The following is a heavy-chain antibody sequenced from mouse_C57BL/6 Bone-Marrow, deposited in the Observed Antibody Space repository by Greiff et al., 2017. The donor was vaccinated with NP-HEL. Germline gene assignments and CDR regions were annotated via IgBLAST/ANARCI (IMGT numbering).Heavy chain of an antibody. J-gene: IGHJ4*01. Sequence: EVTLQESGPELAQPGEGGKRTGESSGYTFTDYTLDWVKQSHGKRLEWIGDINPNNGGTIYNQKFKGKATLTVDKSASTAYMELRSLTSEDTAVYYCARNYEDAMDYWGQGTSVTVSS. V-gene: IGHV1-18*01. CDR3: ARNYEDAMDY. CDR2: INPNNGGT. D-gene: IGHD1-1*01. CDR1: GYTFTDYT.